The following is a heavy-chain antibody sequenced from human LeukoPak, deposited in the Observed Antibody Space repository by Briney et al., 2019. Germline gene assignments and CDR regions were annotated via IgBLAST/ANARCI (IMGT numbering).Heavy chain of an antibody. J-gene: IGHJ4*02. CDR3: ASAFLDDSSGFYFDY. Sequence: ASVKVSCKASGGTFSSYAISWVRQAPGQGLEWIGRIIPIFGTANYAQKFQGRVTITTDESTSTAYMELSSLRSEDTAVYYCASAFLDDSSGFYFDYWGQGTLVTVSS. CDR2: IIPIFGTA. CDR1: GGTFSSYA. D-gene: IGHD3-22*01. V-gene: IGHV1-69*05.